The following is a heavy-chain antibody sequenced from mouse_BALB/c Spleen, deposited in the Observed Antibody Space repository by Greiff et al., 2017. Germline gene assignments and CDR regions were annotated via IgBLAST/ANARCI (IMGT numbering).Heavy chain of an antibody. D-gene: IGHD2-2*01. CDR1: GYSITSGYY. Sequence: EVHLVESGPGLVKPSQSLSLTCSVTGYSITSGYYCNWIRQFPGNKLEWMGYISYDGSNNYNPSLKNRISITRDTSKNQFFLKLNSVTTEDTATYYCARGLVLDYWGQGTTLTVSS. CDR2: ISYDGSN. V-gene: IGHV3-6*02. CDR3: ARGLVLDY. J-gene: IGHJ2*01.